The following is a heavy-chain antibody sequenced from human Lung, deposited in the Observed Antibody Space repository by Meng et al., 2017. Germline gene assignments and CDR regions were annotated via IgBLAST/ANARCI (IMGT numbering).Heavy chain of an antibody. CDR2: MNPNTGNT. CDR3: ARGLYGGNSENY. V-gene: IGHV1-8*02. D-gene: IGHD4-23*01. Sequence: QVQLVQSAAEVKKPGASVRVSCTTSGYTFRTYDISWVRQASGQGLEWMGWMNPNTGNTGYAQKFQGRVTMTRNTAISTAYMELSSLRSEDTAVYYCARGLYGGNSENYWGQGTLVTVSS. CDR1: GYTFRTYD. J-gene: IGHJ4*02.